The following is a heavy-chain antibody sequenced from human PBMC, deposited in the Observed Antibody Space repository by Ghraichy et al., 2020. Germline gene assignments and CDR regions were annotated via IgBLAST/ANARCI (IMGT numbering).Heavy chain of an antibody. CDR2: ISSSSSSM. D-gene: IGHD1-26*01. J-gene: IGHJ3*02. CDR1: GFTFSSYS. Sequence: LSLTCAASGFTFSSYSMNWVRQAPGKGLEWVSYISSSSSSMYYADSVKGRFTISRDNAKNSLYLQMNSLRDEDTAVYYCAGIVGAKGRAFDIWGQGTMVTVSS. V-gene: IGHV3-48*02. CDR3: AGIVGAKGRAFDI.